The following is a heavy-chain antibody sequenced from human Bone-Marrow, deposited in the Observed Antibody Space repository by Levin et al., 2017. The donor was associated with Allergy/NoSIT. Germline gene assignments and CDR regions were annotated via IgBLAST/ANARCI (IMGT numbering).Heavy chain of an antibody. D-gene: IGHD2-15*01. J-gene: IGHJ1*01. CDR3: TRVIGYCSGGSCGRAEYFQH. CDR2: IRSKAYGGTT. Sequence: GSLRLSCTASGFTFGDYAMSWVRQAPGKGLEWVGFIRSKAYGGTTEYAASVKGRFTISRDDSKSIAYLQMNSLKTEDTAVYYCTRVIGYCSGGSCGRAEYFQHWGQGTLVTVSS. CDR1: GFTFGDYA. V-gene: IGHV3-49*04.